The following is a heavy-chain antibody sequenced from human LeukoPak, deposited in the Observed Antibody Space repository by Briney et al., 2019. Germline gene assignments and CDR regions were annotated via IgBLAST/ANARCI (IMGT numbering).Heavy chain of an antibody. J-gene: IGHJ5*02. CDR2: MSPYTANT. Sequence: ASVKVSCKTSGYSFTDYDINWVRQATGQGLEWMGWMSPYTANTGYAQKFQGRVTITRDTSMTTAYMELSSPTSEDTAVYYCARGGPPGAAQTAFDPWGQGTLVTVSS. D-gene: IGHD6-6*01. V-gene: IGHV1-8*03. CDR3: ARGGPPGAAQTAFDP. CDR1: GYSFTDYD.